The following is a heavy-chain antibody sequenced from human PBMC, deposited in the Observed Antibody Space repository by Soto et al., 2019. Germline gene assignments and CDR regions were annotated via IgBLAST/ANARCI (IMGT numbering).Heavy chain of an antibody. J-gene: IGHJ4*02. CDR2: FYYSEST. CDR3: ARRYGGNFDD. CDR1: GGSISGGPYS. V-gene: IGHV4-39*07. D-gene: IGHD3-16*01. Sequence: SETLSLTCTVSGGSISGGPYSWGWIRQPPGQGLEWIGTFYYSESTHYNPSLVSRVTISVDTSKNQFSLKLSSVTAADTAVYYCARRYGGNFDDWGQGTLVTVSS.